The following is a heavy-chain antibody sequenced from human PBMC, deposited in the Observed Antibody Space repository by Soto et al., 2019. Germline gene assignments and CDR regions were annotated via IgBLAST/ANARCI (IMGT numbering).Heavy chain of an antibody. D-gene: IGHD6-19*01. CDR1: GGTFSSYA. J-gene: IGHJ4*02. CDR2: IIPIFGTA. CDR3: ATEELHIGYSSGPWYFDY. V-gene: IGHV1-69*06. Sequence: QVQLVQSGAEVKKPGSSVKVSCKASGGTFSSYAISWVRQAPGQGLEWMGGIIPIFGTANYAQKFQGRVTITADKSTSTAYMELSGLRSEDTAVYYCATEELHIGYSSGPWYFDYWGQGTLVTVSS.